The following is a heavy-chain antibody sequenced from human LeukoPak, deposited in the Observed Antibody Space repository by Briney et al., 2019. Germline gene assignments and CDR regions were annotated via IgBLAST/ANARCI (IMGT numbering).Heavy chain of an antibody. J-gene: IGHJ3*02. V-gene: IGHV3-33*01. Sequence: GGSLRLSCSASGFTFSSYGMHWVRQATGKGLEWVAVIWYDGSNKYYADSVKGRFTISRDNSKNTLYLQMNSLRAEDTAVYYCARDGGSLGFGTREGAFDIWGQGTMVTVSS. D-gene: IGHD3-10*01. CDR2: IWYDGSNK. CDR1: GFTFSSYG. CDR3: ARDGGSLGFGTREGAFDI.